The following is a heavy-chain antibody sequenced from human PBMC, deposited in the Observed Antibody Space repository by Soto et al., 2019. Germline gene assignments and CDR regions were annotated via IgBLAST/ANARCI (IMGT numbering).Heavy chain of an antibody. CDR3: AQDXRWGFEVYYFDY. Sequence: QVQLVESGGGVVQPGRSLRLSCAASGFTFSSYGMHWVRQAPGKGLEWVAVISYDGSNNYYADSVKGRFTISRDNSKNTLYLQMNSLRAEDTAVXXCAQDXRWGFEVYYFDYWGQGTLVTXSS. CDR1: GFTFSSYG. J-gene: IGHJ4*02. CDR2: ISYDGSNN. V-gene: IGHV3-30*18. D-gene: IGHD3-16*01.